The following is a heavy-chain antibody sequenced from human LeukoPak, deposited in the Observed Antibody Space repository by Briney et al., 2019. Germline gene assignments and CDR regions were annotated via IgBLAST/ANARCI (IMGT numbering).Heavy chain of an antibody. V-gene: IGHV4-30-4*01. J-gene: IGHJ5*02. CDR3: ARGLGFGESWFDP. D-gene: IGHD3-10*01. CDR2: IYYSGST. CDR1: GGSISSGDYY. Sequence: SETLSLTCTVSGGSISSGDYYWSWIRQPPGKGLEWIGYIYYSGSTYYNPSLKSRVTISVDTSKNQFSLKLSSVTAADTAVYYCARGLGFGESWFDPWGXXTLVTVSS.